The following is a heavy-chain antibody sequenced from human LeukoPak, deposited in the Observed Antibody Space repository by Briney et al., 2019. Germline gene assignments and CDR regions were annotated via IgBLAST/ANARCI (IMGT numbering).Heavy chain of an antibody. D-gene: IGHD6-19*01. CDR3: ARSTVAGTIQY. CDR1: GFTFSTFS. CDR2: ISNNGRSI. Sequence: GGSVRLSCVTSGFTFSTFSMNWVRQAPGRGLEWVSYISNNGRSIHYADSAKGRFTISRDNPRSSLFLQLNSLRADDSALYFCARSTVAGTIQYWGQGTLVVVSS. V-gene: IGHV3-21*01. J-gene: IGHJ1*01.